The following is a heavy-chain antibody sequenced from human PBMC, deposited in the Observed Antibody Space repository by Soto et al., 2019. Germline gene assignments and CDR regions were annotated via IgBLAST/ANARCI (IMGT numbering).Heavy chain of an antibody. Sequence: EVQLVESGGGLVQPGGSLRLSCAASGFTFSSYSMNWVRQAPGKGLEWVSYIGSSSSTIYYADSVKGRFTISRDNAKNSLYLQINSLRDEDAAVYYCVSDFGISPSCYAGVCSHYYYGMDVWGQGTTVTVSS. V-gene: IGHV3-48*02. J-gene: IGHJ6*02. CDR3: VSDFGISPSCYAGVCSHYYYGMDV. CDR1: GFTFSSYS. CDR2: IGSSSSTI. D-gene: IGHD2-2*01.